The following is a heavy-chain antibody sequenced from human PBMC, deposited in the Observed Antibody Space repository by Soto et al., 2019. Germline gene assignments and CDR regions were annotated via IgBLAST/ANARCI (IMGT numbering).Heavy chain of an antibody. CDR1: GFTFSSYA. J-gene: IGHJ6*02. D-gene: IGHD3-10*01. CDR3: AKELKYSGVHYYYGMDV. Sequence: HPGGSLRLSCAASGFTFSSYAMSWVRQAPGKGLEWVSAISGSGGSTYYADSVKGRFTISRDNSKNTLYLQMNSLRAEDTAVYYCAKELKYSGVHYYYGMDVWGQGTTVTVSS. V-gene: IGHV3-23*01. CDR2: ISGSGGST.